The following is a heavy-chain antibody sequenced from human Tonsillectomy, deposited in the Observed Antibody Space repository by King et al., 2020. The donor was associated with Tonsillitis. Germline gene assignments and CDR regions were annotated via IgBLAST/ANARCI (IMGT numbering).Heavy chain of an antibody. CDR1: GGSISSYY. CDR2: IYYSGST. CDR3: ARYYDSSGYFDY. Sequence: QLQESGPGLVKPSETLSLTCTVSGGSISSYYWSWIRQPPGKGLEWVGYIYYSGSTNYNPSLKSRVTISVETSKNQFSLKLSSVTAADTAVYYCARYYDSSGYFDYWGQGTLVTVSS. J-gene: IGHJ4*02. D-gene: IGHD3-22*01. V-gene: IGHV4-59*01.